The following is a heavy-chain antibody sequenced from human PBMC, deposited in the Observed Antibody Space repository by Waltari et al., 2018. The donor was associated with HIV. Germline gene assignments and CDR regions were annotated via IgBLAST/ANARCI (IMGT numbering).Heavy chain of an antibody. J-gene: IGHJ4*02. CDR1: GGSISSGTYY. CDR2: IYTSGST. D-gene: IGHD6-19*01. Sequence: QVQLQESGPGLVQPSQTLSLTCTVSGGSISSGTYYWGWIRQPAGKGLEWIGRIYTSGSTNYNPSLKSRLTISVDTSKNQFSLKLSSVTAADTAVYYCARTRIPSSGWYVDYWGQGTLVTVSS. CDR3: ARTRIPSSGWYVDY. V-gene: IGHV4-61*02.